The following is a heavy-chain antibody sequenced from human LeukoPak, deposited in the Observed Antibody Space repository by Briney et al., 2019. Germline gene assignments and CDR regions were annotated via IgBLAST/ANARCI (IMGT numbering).Heavy chain of an antibody. CDR2: ISYDGSNK. D-gene: IGHD4-17*01. V-gene: IGHV3-30-3*01. Sequence: GRSLRLSCAASGFTFSSYAMHWVRQAPGKGLEWVAVISYDGSNKYYADSVKGRFTISRDNSKNTLYLQMNSLRAEDTAVYYCARENYGLTGGYFQHWGQGTLVTVSS. CDR1: GFTFSSYA. CDR3: ARENYGLTGGYFQH. J-gene: IGHJ1*01.